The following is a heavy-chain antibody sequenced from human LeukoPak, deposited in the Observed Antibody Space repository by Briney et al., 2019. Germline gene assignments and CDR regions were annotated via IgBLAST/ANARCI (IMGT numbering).Heavy chain of an antibody. CDR1: GFTFDDYA. CDR2: ISWNSGSI. V-gene: IGHV3-9*01. CDR3: AKDTTYYYDSSGYELDY. D-gene: IGHD3-22*01. Sequence: GGSLRLSCAASGFTFDDYAMHWVRHAPGKGLEWVSGISWNSGSIGYADSVKGRFTISRDNAKNSLYLQMNSLRAEDTALYYCAKDTTYYYDSSGYELDYWGQGTLVTVSS. J-gene: IGHJ4*02.